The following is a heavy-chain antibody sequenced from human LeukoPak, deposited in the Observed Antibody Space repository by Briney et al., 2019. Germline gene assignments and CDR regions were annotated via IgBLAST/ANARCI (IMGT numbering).Heavy chain of an antibody. V-gene: IGHV1-8*01. CDR3: ARGRYNWNDYLDY. CDR2: MNPDSGNT. D-gene: IGHD1-1*01. Sequence: ASVKVSCKASGYTFTSYDINWVRQATGQGLEWMGRMNPDSGNTGYAQKFQGRVTMTRNTSISTAYIELSSLRSEDTAVYYCARGRYNWNDYLDYWGQGTLVTVSS. CDR1: GYTFTSYD. J-gene: IGHJ4*02.